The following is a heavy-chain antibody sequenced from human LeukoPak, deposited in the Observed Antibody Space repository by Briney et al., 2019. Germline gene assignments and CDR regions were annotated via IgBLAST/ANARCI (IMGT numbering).Heavy chain of an antibody. CDR1: GFTFSSYG. D-gene: IGHD2-21*02. J-gene: IGHJ6*02. CDR2: IWYDGSNK. Sequence: GGSLRLSCAASGFTFSSYGMHWVRQAPGKGLERVAVIWYDGSNKYYADSVKGRFTISRDNSKNTLYLQMNSLRAEDTAVYYCAREWHPYLVVTSPMDVWGQGTTVTVSS. CDR3: AREWHPYLVVTSPMDV. V-gene: IGHV3-33*01.